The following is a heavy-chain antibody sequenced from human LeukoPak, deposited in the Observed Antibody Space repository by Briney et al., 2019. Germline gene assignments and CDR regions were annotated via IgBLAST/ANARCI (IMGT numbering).Heavy chain of an antibody. Sequence: GSLRLSCTASGFDFETYGMHWVRQAPGKGLEWVSVISYNAKNTYYADSVNGRFTISRDNSKKILYLQMNSLRAEDTAVYYCAKQVFGEDCFDSWGQGALVTVSS. J-gene: IGHJ4*02. CDR3: AKQVFGEDCFDS. CDR1: GFDFETYG. V-gene: IGHV3-30*18. CDR2: ISYNAKNT. D-gene: IGHD3-10*01.